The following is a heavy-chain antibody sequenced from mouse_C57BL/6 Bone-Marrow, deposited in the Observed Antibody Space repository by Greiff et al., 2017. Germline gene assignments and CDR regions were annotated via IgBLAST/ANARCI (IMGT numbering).Heavy chain of an antibody. V-gene: IGHV14-4*01. J-gene: IGHJ3*01. CDR3: TSDPPFAY. CDR2: IDPENGDT. CDR1: GFNIKDDY. Sequence: VQLKESGAELVRPGASVKLSCTASGFNIKDDYMHWVKQRPEQGLEWIGWIDPENGDTEYASKFQGKATITADTSSNTAYLQLSSLTSEDTAVYYCTSDPPFAYWGQGTLVTVSA.